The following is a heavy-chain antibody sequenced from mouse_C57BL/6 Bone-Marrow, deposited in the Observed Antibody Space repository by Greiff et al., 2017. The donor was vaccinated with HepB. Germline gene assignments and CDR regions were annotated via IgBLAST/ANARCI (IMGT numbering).Heavy chain of an antibody. CDR2: IDPETGGT. CDR1: GYTFTDYE. CDR3: TRGYDYGYAMDY. V-gene: IGHV1-15*01. J-gene: IGHJ4*01. D-gene: IGHD2-4*01. Sequence: QVQLQQPGAELVRPGASVTLSCKASGYTFTDYEMHWVKQTPVHGLEWIGAIDPETGGTAYNQKFKGKAILTADKSSSTAYMGLRSLTSEDSAVYYCTRGYDYGYAMDYWGQGTSVTVSS.